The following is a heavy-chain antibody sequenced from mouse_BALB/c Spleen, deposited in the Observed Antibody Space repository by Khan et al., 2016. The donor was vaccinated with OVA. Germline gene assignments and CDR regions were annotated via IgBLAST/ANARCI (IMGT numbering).Heavy chain of an antibody. J-gene: IGHJ3*01. CDR1: GYTFTTYT. Sequence: VQLQQSGAELARPGASVKMSCKASGYTFTTYTIHWVKQRPGQGLEWIGYIIPSTDYTTYNQKFKDKATLTADKSSSTAYMQLSSLTSDDAAVYYCAKEGAYYSSDGWFAYWGQGTLVTVSA. D-gene: IGHD2-12*01. CDR3: AKEGAYYSSDGWFAY. CDR2: IIPSTDYT. V-gene: IGHV1-4*01.